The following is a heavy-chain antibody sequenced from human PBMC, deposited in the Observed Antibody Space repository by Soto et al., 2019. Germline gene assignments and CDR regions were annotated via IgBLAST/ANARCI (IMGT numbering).Heavy chain of an antibody. CDR1: GFTFSSYA. D-gene: IGHD3-22*01. Sequence: HPGGSLRLSCAASGFTFSSYAMSWVRQAPGKGLEWVSAISGSGGSTYYADSVKGRFTISRDNSKNTLYLQMNSLRAEDTAVYYCAKVPYYYDSSGYYYDWLEGYFDYWGQGTLVTVSS. J-gene: IGHJ4*02. CDR2: ISGSGGST. V-gene: IGHV3-23*01. CDR3: AKVPYYYDSSGYYYDWLEGYFDY.